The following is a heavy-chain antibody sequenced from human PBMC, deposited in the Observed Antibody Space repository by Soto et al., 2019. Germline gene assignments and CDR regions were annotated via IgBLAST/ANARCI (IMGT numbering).Heavy chain of an antibody. Sequence: SETLSLTCTVSGGSISSSSYYWGWIRQPPGKGLEWIGSIYYSGSTYYNPSLKSRVTISVDTSKNQFSLKLSSVTAADTAVYYCARQDYGSSWYKGYYYYGMDVWGQGTTVTVS. V-gene: IGHV4-39*01. D-gene: IGHD6-13*01. CDR1: GGSISSSSYY. CDR2: IYYSGST. CDR3: ARQDYGSSWYKGYYYYGMDV. J-gene: IGHJ6*02.